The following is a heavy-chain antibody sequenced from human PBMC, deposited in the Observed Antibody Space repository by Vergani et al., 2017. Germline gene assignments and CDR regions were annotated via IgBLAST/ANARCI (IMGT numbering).Heavy chain of an antibody. V-gene: IGHV4-39*01. CDR1: GDSVISTDYY. J-gene: IGHJ4*02. Sequence: QVQLQESGPGLVKPSETLSLTCTVSGDSVISTDYYWGWIRQPPGKGLEWIGSMDYSGSTSYNPSLESRIPISFETPKNQFSLRLTSVTAADTAVYYCASKREAGRAAYCHSDDFWGPGTLVGGAS. D-gene: IGHD6-19*01. CDR2: MDYSGST. CDR3: ASKREAGRAAYCHSDDF.